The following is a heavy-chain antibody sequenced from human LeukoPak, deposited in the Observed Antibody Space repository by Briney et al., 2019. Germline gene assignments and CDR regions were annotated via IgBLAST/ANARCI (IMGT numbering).Heavy chain of an antibody. Sequence: SETLSLTCTVSGGSISSSSYYWGWIRQPPGKGLEWIGSIYYSGSTYYNPSLKSRVTISVDRSKNQFSPKLSSVTAADTAVYYCARVYGSYYLFDYWGQGAQVTVSA. D-gene: IGHD1-26*01. CDR3: ARVYGSYYLFDY. CDR2: IYYSGST. CDR1: GGSISSSSYY. V-gene: IGHV4-39*07. J-gene: IGHJ4*02.